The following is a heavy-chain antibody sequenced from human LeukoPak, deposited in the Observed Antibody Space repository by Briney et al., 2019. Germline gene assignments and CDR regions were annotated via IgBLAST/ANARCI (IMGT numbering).Heavy chain of an antibody. CDR2: INTDSSDI. CDR1: GFTFSRYA. V-gene: IGHV3-21*05. D-gene: IGHD2-2*01. CDR3: ARDAFQPGLIDS. Sequence: GGSLRLSCAASGFTFSRYAMNWVRQAPGKGLQWVSYINTDSSDIHYADSVKGRFTISRDNARNTLYLQLSSLRAEDSAVYCCARDAFQPGLIDSWGQGTLVTVSS. J-gene: IGHJ4*02.